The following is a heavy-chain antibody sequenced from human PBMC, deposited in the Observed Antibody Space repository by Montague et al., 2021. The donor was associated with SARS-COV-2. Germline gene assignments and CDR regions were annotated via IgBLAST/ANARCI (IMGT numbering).Heavy chain of an antibody. Sequence: SETLSLTCAVYGGSFSGYYWSWTRQPPGKGLEWIGEINHSGSTNYNPSLKSRVTILVDTSKNQFSLKLSSVTAADTAVYYCARFPDYYGSGSYPIDAFDIWGQGTMVTVSS. CDR1: GGSFSGYY. CDR2: INHSGST. J-gene: IGHJ3*02. CDR3: ARFPDYYGSGSYPIDAFDI. D-gene: IGHD3-10*01. V-gene: IGHV4-34*01.